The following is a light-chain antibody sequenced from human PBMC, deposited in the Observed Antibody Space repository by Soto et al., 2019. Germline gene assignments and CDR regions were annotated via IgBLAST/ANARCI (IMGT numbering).Light chain of an antibody. CDR1: SSDVGSYNL. Sequence: QSAVTQAASVSGSPEQSITISCTGTSSDVGSYNLVSWYQQHPGKAPKLMIYEGSKRPSGVSNRFSGSKSGNTASLTISGLQAEDEADYYCCSYAGSSTHVVFGGGTKLTVL. J-gene: IGLJ2*01. CDR3: CSYAGSSTHVV. CDR2: EGS. V-gene: IGLV2-23*01.